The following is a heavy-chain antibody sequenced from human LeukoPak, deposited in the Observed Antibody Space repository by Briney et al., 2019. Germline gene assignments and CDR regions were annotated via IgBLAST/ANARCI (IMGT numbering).Heavy chain of an antibody. D-gene: IGHD2-21*02. CDR1: GGSISSYY. CDR2: IYYSGST. Sequence: PSETLSLTCTVSGGSISSYYWSWIRQPPGKGLEWIGYIYYSGSTNYSPSLESRVTISVDTSKNQFSLKLSSVTAADTAVYYCAGTLGRPPYCGGDCYPNWFDPWGQGTLVTVSS. CDR3: AGTLGRPPYCGGDCYPNWFDP. V-gene: IGHV4-59*01. J-gene: IGHJ5*02.